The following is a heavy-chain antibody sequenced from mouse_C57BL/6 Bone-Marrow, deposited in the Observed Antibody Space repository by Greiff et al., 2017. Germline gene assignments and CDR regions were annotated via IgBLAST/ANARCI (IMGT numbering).Heavy chain of an antibody. Sequence: DVKLQESGPVLVKPGASVKMSCKASGYTFTDYYMNWVKQSHGKSLEWIGVINPYNGGTSYNQKFKGKATLTVDKSSSTAYMELNSLTSEDSAVYYCARRDYYGQVKGYYFDYWGQGTTLTVSS. J-gene: IGHJ2*01. D-gene: IGHD1-1*01. CDR1: GYTFTDYY. CDR2: INPYNGGT. CDR3: ARRDYYGQVKGYYFDY. V-gene: IGHV1-19*01.